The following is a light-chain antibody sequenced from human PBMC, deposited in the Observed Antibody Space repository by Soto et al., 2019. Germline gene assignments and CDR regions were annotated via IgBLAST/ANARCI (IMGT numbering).Light chain of an antibody. CDR2: DAS. CDR3: QQRSNWPPIT. CDR1: QSVSSY. J-gene: IGKJ5*01. Sequence: ERVLTQSPATLSLSPGERATLSCRASQSVSSYLAWYQQKPGQAPRLLIYDASNRATGIPARFSGSGSGTDFTLTICSLEAEDFAVYYCQQRSNWPPITFGQGTRLEIK. V-gene: IGKV3-11*01.